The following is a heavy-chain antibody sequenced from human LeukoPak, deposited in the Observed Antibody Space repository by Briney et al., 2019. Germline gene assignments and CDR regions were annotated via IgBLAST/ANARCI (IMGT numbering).Heavy chain of an antibody. D-gene: IGHD6-19*01. CDR1: GFTFSTYE. V-gene: IGHV3-48*03. Sequence: PGGSLRLACAASGFTFSTYEMNWVRQAPGKGLEWVSYISSSGSSIYYADSVKGRFTISRDNSKNTLYLLMNSLRAEDTAVYYCARSGGGYSSGYFYWGQGTLVTVSS. CDR3: ARSGGGYSSGYFY. CDR2: ISSSGSSI. J-gene: IGHJ4*02.